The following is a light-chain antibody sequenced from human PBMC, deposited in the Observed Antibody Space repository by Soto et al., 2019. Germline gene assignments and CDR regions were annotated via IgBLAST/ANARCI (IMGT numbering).Light chain of an antibody. Sequence: EIVLTQSPGTLSLSPGERGTLSCRASQNLGTLYLAWFQQKPGQAPRLLIYGASSRATGIPDRFSGSGSGTDFTLTISRLEPEDFAVYYCQQYGSPPWTFGQGTKVDIK. J-gene: IGKJ1*01. CDR2: GAS. V-gene: IGKV3-20*01. CDR1: QNLGTLY. CDR3: QQYGSPPWT.